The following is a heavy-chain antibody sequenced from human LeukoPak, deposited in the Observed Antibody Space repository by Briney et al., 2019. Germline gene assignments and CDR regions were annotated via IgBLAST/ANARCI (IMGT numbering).Heavy chain of an antibody. D-gene: IGHD3-10*01. CDR2: IYYTGNT. Sequence: SETLSLTCSVSSDSIIGYYWGWIRQPPGKGLEWIGNIYYTGNTYYNSSLKSRVTIPLDTSKNQFSLKVISMTAADTAAYYCTKSDGYGLIRICGRGTMVTVSS. CDR1: SDSIIGYY. V-gene: IGHV4-39*07. J-gene: IGHJ3*02. CDR3: TKSDGYGLIRI.